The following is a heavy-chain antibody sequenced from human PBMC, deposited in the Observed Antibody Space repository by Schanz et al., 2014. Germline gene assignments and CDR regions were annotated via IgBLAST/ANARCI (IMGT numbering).Heavy chain of an antibody. CDR3: AKNRAGGYESFLDS. J-gene: IGHJ4*02. CDR2: VTWDGGYT. D-gene: IGHD5-12*01. V-gene: IGHV3-43*01. Sequence: VQLVESGGGVAQPGRSLRLSCAGSGFTFDDYTMHWVRQPPGKGLEWVSLVTWDGGYTYYADSVKGRFTISRNNSKNSLYLQMDSLRSEDTALYYCAKNRAGGYESFLDSWGQGTLVTVSS. CDR1: GFTFDDYT.